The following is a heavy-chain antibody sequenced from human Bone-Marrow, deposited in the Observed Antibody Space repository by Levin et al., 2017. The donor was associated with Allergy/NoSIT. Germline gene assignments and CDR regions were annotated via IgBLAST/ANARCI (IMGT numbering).Heavy chain of an antibody. V-gene: IGHV1-8*01. D-gene: IGHD2/OR15-2a*01. CDR3: AILPMLSLSIGWVDP. CDR2: MNPNSGNT. J-gene: IGHJ5*02. Sequence: PAASVKVSCKASGYTFTDYDINWVRQAAGQGLEWMGWMNPNSGNTGYTQRLQGRVSMTRNTSISTAYMELSSLRSEDTAVYYCAILPMLSLSIGWVDPWGQGTLVTVSS. CDR1: GYTFTDYD.